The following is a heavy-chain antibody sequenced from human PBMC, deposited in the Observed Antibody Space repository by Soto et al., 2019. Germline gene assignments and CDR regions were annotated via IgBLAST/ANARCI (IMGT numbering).Heavy chain of an antibody. J-gene: IGHJ3*02. Sequence: GGSLRLSCAASGFTFSSYSMNWVRQAPGKGLEWVSYISSSSSTIYYADSVKGRFTISRDNAKNSLYLQMNSLRAEDTAVYYCARDGEPTLVLGARHDAFDIWGQGTMVTVSS. CDR2: ISSSSSTI. V-gene: IGHV3-48*04. CDR1: GFTFSSYS. D-gene: IGHD1-26*01. CDR3: ARDGEPTLVLGARHDAFDI.